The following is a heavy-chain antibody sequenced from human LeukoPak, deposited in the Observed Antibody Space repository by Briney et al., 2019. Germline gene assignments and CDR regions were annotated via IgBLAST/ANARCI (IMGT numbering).Heavy chain of an antibody. J-gene: IGHJ4*02. D-gene: IGHD2-15*01. CDR3: ARSWMVAAPYFDY. CDR2: IYYSGST. CDR1: GGSINSYH. Sequence: SETLSLTCSVSGGSINSYHWSWIRQPPGKGLEWIGYIYYSGSTNYNPSLKSRVTISVDTSKNQFSLKLTSVTAADTAVYYCARSWMVAAPYFDYWGQGTLVTVSS. V-gene: IGHV4-59*01.